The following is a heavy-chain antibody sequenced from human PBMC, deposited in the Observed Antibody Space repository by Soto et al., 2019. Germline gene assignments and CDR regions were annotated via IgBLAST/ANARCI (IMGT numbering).Heavy chain of an antibody. V-gene: IGHV4-61*01. CDR2: IYYSGST. CDR3: ARGSGGSSTSFDY. J-gene: IGHJ4*02. CDR1: GGSVSSCSYY. D-gene: IGHD6-6*01. Sequence: SETLSLTCTVSGGSVSSCSYYWSWIRQPPGKGLEWIGYIYYSGSTNYNPSLKSRVTISVDTSKNPFSLKLSSVTAADTAVYYCARGSGGSSTSFDYWGQGTLVTVSS.